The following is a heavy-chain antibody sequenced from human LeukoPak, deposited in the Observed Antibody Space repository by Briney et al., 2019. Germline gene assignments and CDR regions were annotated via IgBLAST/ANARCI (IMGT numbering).Heavy chain of an antibody. Sequence: GGSLRLSCAASGFTFSSYSMNWVRQAPGKGLEWVSSTSRSSSYIYYADSVKGRFTISRDNAKNSLYLQMNSLRAEDTAVYYCARGLLYEAFDIWGQGTMVTVSS. V-gene: IGHV3-21*01. CDR1: GFTFSSYS. D-gene: IGHD3-10*01. CDR2: TSRSSSYI. J-gene: IGHJ3*02. CDR3: ARGLLYEAFDI.